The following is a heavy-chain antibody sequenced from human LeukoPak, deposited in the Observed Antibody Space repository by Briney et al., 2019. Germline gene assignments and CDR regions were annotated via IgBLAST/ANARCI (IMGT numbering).Heavy chain of an antibody. D-gene: IGHD6-13*01. V-gene: IGHV1-2*02. Sequence: RASVKVSCKASGYTFTGYYMHWVRQAPGQGLEWMGWINPNSGGTNYAQKFQGRVTMTRDTSISTAYMELSRLRSDDTAVYYCARAIASSWGWYFDLWGRGTLVTVSS. CDR3: ARAIASSWGWYFDL. CDR2: INPNSGGT. CDR1: GYTFTGYY. J-gene: IGHJ2*01.